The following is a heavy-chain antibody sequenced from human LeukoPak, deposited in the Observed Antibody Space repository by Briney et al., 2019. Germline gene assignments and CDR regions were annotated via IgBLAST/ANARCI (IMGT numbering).Heavy chain of an antibody. J-gene: IGHJ4*02. CDR3: ARDTVGVTDY. D-gene: IGHD1-26*01. V-gene: IGHV3-7*01. CDR1: GFTFSSYW. CDR2: IKQDGSDK. Sequence: PGGSLRLSCAASGFTFSSYWMTWVRQAPGKGLEWVANIKQDGSDKYYVDSVKGRFTISRDNAKNSLYLQMNSLRAEDTALYYCARDTVGVTDYWGQGTLVTVSS.